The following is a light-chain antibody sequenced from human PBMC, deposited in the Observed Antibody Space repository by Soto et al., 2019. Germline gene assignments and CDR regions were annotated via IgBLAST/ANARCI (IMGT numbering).Light chain of an antibody. J-gene: IGKJ4*01. CDR2: AAS. V-gene: IGKV1-9*01. CDR3: QQLNTYPLT. Sequence: IQLTQSPSSLSASVGDRVTITCRASQDISVYLAWYQQKPGKAPKLLIYAASTLQSGVPSRFSGSGSGTDFTLTSSSLQPEDFATYYCQQLNTYPLTFGGGTKVEIK. CDR1: QDISVY.